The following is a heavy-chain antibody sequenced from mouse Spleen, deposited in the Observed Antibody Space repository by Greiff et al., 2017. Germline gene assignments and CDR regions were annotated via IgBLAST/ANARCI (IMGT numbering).Heavy chain of an antibody. D-gene: IGHD1-1*01. Sequence: EVMLVESGGGLVKPGGSLKLSCAASGFTFSSYAMSWVRQTPEKRLEWVATISDGGSYTYYPDNVKGRFTISRDNAKNNLYLQMSHLKSEDTAMYYCARMGGYGSSSFDYWGQGTTLTVSS. CDR1: GFTFSSYA. J-gene: IGHJ2*01. V-gene: IGHV5-4*03. CDR3: ARMGGYGSSSFDY. CDR2: ISDGGSYT.